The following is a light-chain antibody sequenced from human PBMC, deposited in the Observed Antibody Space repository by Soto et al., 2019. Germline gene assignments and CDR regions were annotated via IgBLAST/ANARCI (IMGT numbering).Light chain of an antibody. CDR1: QSVSSD. J-gene: IGKJ1*01. V-gene: IGKV3-15*01. CDR2: GAS. CDR3: QQYNNWPRT. Sequence: EIVMTQSPATLSVSPGDRATLSCRASQSVSSDLAWYQQKPGQAPRVLISGASTRATGIPARFSGSGSGTEFPLTISRLQSEDFAVYYCQQYNNWPRTFGQGTKVEIK.